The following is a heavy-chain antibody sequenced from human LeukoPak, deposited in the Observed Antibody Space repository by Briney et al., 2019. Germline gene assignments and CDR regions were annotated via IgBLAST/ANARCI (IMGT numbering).Heavy chain of an antibody. V-gene: IGHV3-30*02. D-gene: IGHD6-13*01. CDR3: ATRLKAAAATPVDY. Sequence: GGSLRLSCAASGFTFSSYGMHWVRQAPGKGLECVAFIWSDGRNQYYADSVKDRFTISRDNSKYTLYLQVNSLRPEDTAVYYCATRLKAAAATPVDYWGQGTLVTVSS. CDR2: IWSDGRNQ. J-gene: IGHJ4*02. CDR1: GFTFSSYG.